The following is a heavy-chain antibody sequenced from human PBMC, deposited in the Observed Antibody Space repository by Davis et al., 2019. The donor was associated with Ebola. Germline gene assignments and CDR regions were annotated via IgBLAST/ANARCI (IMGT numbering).Heavy chain of an antibody. V-gene: IGHV3-7*03. CDR1: GFTFSSYA. CDR3: VKDSSNIWFDI. D-gene: IGHD2/OR15-2a*01. J-gene: IGHJ3*02. CDR2: IKQDGSEK. Sequence: GESLKISCAASGFTFSSYAMSWVRQAPGKGLEWVANIKQDGSEKYYVDSVKGRFAMSRDNSRGTLYLQMNSLRVEDSAIYYCVKDSSNIWFDIWGQGTLVTVSS.